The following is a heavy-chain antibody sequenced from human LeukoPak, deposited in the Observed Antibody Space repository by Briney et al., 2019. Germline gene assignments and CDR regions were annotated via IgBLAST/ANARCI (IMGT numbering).Heavy chain of an antibody. CDR2: IHDSGST. CDR1: GGSISSGNYY. J-gene: IGHJ4*02. Sequence: SETLSLTCTVSGGSISSGNYYWSWIRQPPGKGLEWIAYIHDSGSTNYNPSLKSRVTISVDTSKNQFSLKLSSVTAADTAVYYCARHAIANSGFGTFDYWGQGTLVTVSS. CDR3: ARHAIANSGFGTFDY. D-gene: IGHD5-12*01. V-gene: IGHV4-61*01.